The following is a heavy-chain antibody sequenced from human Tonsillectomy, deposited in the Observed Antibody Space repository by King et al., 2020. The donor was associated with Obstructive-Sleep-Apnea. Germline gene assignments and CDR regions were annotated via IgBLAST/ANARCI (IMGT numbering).Heavy chain of an antibody. J-gene: IGHJ3*02. Sequence: VQLVESGGGLVQPGGSLRLSCAASGFTVSSNYMSWFRQAPGKVLEWVSVIYSGGSTYYADSVKGRFTISRDNSKNTLYLQMNSLRAEDTAVYYCARDHSYSSSWNAFDIWGQGTMVTVSS. V-gene: IGHV3-66*01. D-gene: IGHD6-13*01. CDR3: ARDHSYSSSWNAFDI. CDR1: GFTVSSNY. CDR2: IYSGGST.